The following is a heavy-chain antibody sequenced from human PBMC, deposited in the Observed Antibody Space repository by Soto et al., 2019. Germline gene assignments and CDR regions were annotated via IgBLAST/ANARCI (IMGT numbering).Heavy chain of an antibody. J-gene: IGHJ6*02. V-gene: IGHV3-30-3*01. CDR2: ISYDGSNK. D-gene: IGHD6-13*01. CDR1: GFTFSGYA. Sequence: GGSLRLSCAASGFTFSGYAMHWVRQAPGKGLEWVAVISYDGSNKYYADSVKGRFTISRDNSKNTLYLQMNSLRAEDTAVYYCALIAADYYYGMDVWGQGTTVTVSS. CDR3: ALIAADYYYGMDV.